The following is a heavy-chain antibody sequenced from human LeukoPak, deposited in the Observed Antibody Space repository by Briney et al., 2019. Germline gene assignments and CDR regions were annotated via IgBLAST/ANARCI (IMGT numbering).Heavy chain of an antibody. D-gene: IGHD6-19*01. J-gene: IGHJ3*02. CDR2: INHSGST. Sequence: KPGGSLRLSCAASGFTFSSYGMHWVRQAPGKGLEWIGEINHSGSTNYNPSLKSRVTISVDTSKNQFSLKLSSVTAADTAVYYCATLYSSGWYLDAFDIWGQGTMVTVSS. V-gene: IGHV4-34*08. CDR3: ATLYSSGWYLDAFDI. CDR1: GFTFSSYG.